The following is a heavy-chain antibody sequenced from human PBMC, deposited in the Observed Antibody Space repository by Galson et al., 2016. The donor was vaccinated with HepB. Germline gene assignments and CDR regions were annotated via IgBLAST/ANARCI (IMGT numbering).Heavy chain of an antibody. D-gene: IGHD7-27*01. J-gene: IGHJ2*01. CDR2: IDPSDSYT. CDR3: ARQLGIDFPGWYFDL. Sequence: QSGAEVTKPGESLRISCKGSGYSFTSYWITWVRQMPGKGLEWMGRIDPSDSYTNYSPSFQGHVTISADKSISTAYLQWSSLKASDTAMYYCARQLGIDFPGWYFDLWGRGTLVTVSS. V-gene: IGHV5-10-1*01. CDR1: GYSFTSYW.